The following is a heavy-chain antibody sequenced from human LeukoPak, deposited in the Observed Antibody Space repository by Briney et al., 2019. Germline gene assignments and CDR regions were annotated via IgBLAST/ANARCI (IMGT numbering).Heavy chain of an antibody. J-gene: IGHJ4*02. V-gene: IGHV3-23*01. Sequence: GGSLRLSCAASGFTFSSYAMNWVRQAPGKGLEWVSAITGSGGRTYYADSAKGRFTISRDNSKNTLYLQMNSLRAEDTAIYYCAKEYTGTFSPFPSYFDNWGQGTLVTVSS. CDR3: AKEYTGTFSPFPSYFDN. CDR1: GFTFSSYA. D-gene: IGHD1-26*01. CDR2: ITGSGGRT.